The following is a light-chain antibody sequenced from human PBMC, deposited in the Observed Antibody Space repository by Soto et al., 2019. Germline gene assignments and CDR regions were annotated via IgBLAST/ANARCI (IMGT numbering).Light chain of an antibody. CDR1: SSDIGGYNY. CDR3: SSYRTGTIVV. J-gene: IGLJ2*01. CDR2: DVS. Sequence: QSVLTQPASVSGSPGQSITISCTGTSSDIGGYNYVSWYQQHAGKAPKLIIYDVSSRPSGSSWRFSGSKSGNTASLTVSGLQAEDEADYYCSSYRTGTIVVFGGGTKLTVL. V-gene: IGLV2-14*03.